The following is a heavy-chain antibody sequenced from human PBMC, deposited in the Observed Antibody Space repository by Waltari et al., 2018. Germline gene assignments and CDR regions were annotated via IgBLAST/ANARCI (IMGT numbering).Heavy chain of an antibody. CDR2: ISSANTFI. D-gene: IGHD2-8*02. J-gene: IGHJ4*02. V-gene: IGHV3-21*02. Sequence: EVQLVESGGGWARPEGSLRLSCTASGFAFGDFTMPWVRQAPGKGLEWVSSISSANTFIFYADSVKGRFTVSRDNAKSSVSLQLSGLRGDDTAVYFCARGRDSAWWLSVTVATPYLDLWGRGVPVTVSS. CDR1: GFAFGDFT. CDR3: ARGRDSAWWLSVTVATPYLDL.